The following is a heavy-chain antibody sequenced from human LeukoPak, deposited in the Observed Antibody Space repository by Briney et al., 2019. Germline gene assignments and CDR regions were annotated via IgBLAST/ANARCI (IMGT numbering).Heavy chain of an antibody. V-gene: IGHV1-18*01. CDR1: GYTFTSYG. J-gene: IGHJ3*02. CDR3: ARGGATKAPDAFDI. CDR2: ISAYNGNT. Sequence: GASVKVSCKASGYTFTSYGISWVRQAPGQGLEWMGWISAYNGNTNYAQKLQGRVTMTRDTSTSTVYMELSSLRSEDTAVYYCARGGATKAPDAFDIWGQGTMVTVSS. D-gene: IGHD1-26*01.